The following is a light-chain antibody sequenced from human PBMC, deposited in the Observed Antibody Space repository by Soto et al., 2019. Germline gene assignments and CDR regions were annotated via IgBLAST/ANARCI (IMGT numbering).Light chain of an antibody. CDR1: QSVSSS. J-gene: IGKJ4*01. CDR3: QQYNNWPPLT. CDR2: GAS. V-gene: IGKV3-15*01. Sequence: EIVLTHSPATLSVSLGETATLSCRAIQSVSSSLAWYQHTPGRAPRLLSYGASTRATGIPTRFSGSGSGTEFTLTISSLKSEDFAVYYCQQYNNWPPLTFGGGTKVDIK.